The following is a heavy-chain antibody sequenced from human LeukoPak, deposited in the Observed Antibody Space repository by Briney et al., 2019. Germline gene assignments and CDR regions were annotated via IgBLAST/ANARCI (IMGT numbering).Heavy chain of an antibody. CDR1: GYSFTSYW. D-gene: IGHD2-15*01. J-gene: IGHJ3*02. Sequence: ASVKISCKGSGYSFTSYWIGWVRQMPGKGLEWMGITYPGDSDTRYSPSFQGQVTISADKSISTAYLQWSSLKASDTAMYYCARRCYWYAFDIWGQGTMVTVSS. CDR2: TYPGDSDT. V-gene: IGHV5-51*01. CDR3: ARRCYWYAFDI.